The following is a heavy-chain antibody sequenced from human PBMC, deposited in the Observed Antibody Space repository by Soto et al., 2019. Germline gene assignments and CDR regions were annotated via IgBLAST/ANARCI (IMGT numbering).Heavy chain of an antibody. V-gene: IGHV1-46*01. J-gene: IGHJ4*02. Sequence: GASVKVSCKASGYTFISYYMHWVRQAPGQGLEWMGIINPGGGSTSYAQKFQGRVTMTRDTSTSTVYMELSSLRSEDTAVYYCARLLVVAGTFHAFDYWGQGTLVTVSS. CDR2: INPGGGST. D-gene: IGHD6-19*01. CDR1: GYTFISYY. CDR3: ARLLVVAGTFHAFDY.